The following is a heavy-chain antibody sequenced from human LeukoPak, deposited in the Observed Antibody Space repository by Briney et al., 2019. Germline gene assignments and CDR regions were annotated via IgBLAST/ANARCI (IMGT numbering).Heavy chain of an antibody. D-gene: IGHD6-13*01. V-gene: IGHV3-21*01. CDR3: ARGAPGYSSSWYRCWFDP. Sequence: GGSLRPSCAASGFTFSSYSMNWVRQAPGKGLEWVSSISSSSSYIYYADSVKGRFTISRDNAKNSLYLQMNSLRAEDTAVYYCARGAPGYSSSWYRCWFDPWGQGTLVTVSS. J-gene: IGHJ5*02. CDR2: ISSSSSYI. CDR1: GFTFSSYS.